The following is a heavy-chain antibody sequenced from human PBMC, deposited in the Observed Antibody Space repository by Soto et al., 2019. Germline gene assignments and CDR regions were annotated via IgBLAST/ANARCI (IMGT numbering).Heavy chain of an antibody. J-gene: IGHJ5*02. D-gene: IGHD3-3*01. Sequence: SGKVSYKASGYFVTTYGISWVRQAPGQGLEWIGWISPYNGNTKYAKSFQGRVTMTTDTSTYTAYMELRSLRSYDPAVYYCARDFGSDLSPLGAVFYXWGQVTVVTVSX. CDR3: ARDFGSDLSPLGAVFYX. CDR2: ISPYNGNT. CDR1: GYFVTTYG. V-gene: IGHV1-18*04.